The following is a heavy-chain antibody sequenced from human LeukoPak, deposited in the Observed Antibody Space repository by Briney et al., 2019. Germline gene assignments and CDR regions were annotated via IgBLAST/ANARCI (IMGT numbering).Heavy chain of an antibody. CDR2: INPNSGGT. D-gene: IGHD6-19*01. Sequence: ASVKVSCKASGCTFTGYYMHWVRQAPGQGLEWMGWINPNSGGTNYAQKFQGRVTMTRDTSISTAYMELSRLRSDDTAVYYCARDPGEGIAVAGGDYWGQGTLVTVSS. CDR1: GCTFTGYY. J-gene: IGHJ4*02. CDR3: ARDPGEGIAVAGGDY. V-gene: IGHV1-2*02.